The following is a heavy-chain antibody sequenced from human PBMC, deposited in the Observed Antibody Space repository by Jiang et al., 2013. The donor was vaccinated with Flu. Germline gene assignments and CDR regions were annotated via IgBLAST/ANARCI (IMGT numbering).Heavy chain of an antibody. V-gene: IGHV1-24*01. D-gene: IGHD3-10*01. Sequence: SGAEVKKPGASVKVSCKVSGYTLTELSMHWVRQAPGKGLEWMGGFDPEDGETIYAQKFQGRVTMTEDTSTDTAYMELSSLRSEDTAVYYCATGTMVRGVITTFFDYWGQGTLVTVSS. CDR1: GYTLTELS. J-gene: IGHJ4*02. CDR2: FDPEDGET. CDR3: ATGTMVRGVITTFFDY.